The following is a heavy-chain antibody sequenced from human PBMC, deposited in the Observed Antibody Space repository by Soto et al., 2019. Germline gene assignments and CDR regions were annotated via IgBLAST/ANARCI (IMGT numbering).Heavy chain of an antibody. CDR2: ISGSGGIT. CDR1: GLTLSTYR. V-gene: IGHV3-23*01. Sequence: PGGSLRLSCAASGLTLSTYRMSWVRQAPGKGLEWVSSISGSGGITNYADAVKGRLSISSDNSMNTLFLQMNSLRAVEAALYYCGKYCWAPCLGDWGHGTPVTVSS. J-gene: IGHJ4*01. CDR3: GKYCWAPCLGD. D-gene: IGHD2-8*02.